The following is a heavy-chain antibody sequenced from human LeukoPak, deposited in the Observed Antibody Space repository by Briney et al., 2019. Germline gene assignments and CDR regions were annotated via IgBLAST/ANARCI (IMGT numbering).Heavy chain of an antibody. D-gene: IGHD2-21*01. V-gene: IGHV3-21*01. CDR2: ISSSSSYI. Sequence: GGSLRLSCAASGFTFSSYSMNWVRQAPGKGLEWVSSISSSSSYIYYADSVKGRFTISRDNAKNSLYLQMHSLRAEDTAVYYCARDPYFDDDAFDIWGQGTMVTVSS. CDR1: GFTFSSYS. CDR3: ARDPYFDDDAFDI. J-gene: IGHJ3*02.